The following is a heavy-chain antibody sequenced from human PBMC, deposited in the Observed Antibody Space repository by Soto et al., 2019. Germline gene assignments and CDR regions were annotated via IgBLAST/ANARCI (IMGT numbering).Heavy chain of an antibody. CDR1: GGTFSSYA. CDR3: AREGDDGGNHAPCAY. D-gene: IGHD4-17*01. CDR2: IIPIFGTA. Sequence: QVQLVQSGAEVKKPGSSVKVSCKASGGTFSSYAISWVRQAPGQGLEWMGGIIPIFGTANYAQKFQGRVTITADESTGTAYMELSSLRSEDTAVYYCAREGDDGGNHAPCAYWGQGTLVTVSS. V-gene: IGHV1-69*01. J-gene: IGHJ4*02.